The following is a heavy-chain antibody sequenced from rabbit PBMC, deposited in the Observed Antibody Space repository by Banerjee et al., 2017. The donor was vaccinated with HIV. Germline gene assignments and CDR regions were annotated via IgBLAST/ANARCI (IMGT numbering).Heavy chain of an antibody. V-gene: IGHV1S43*01. CDR3: ARGLVAGVLDL. Sequence: QEQLVESGGGLGTLGGSLKVTCKASGIDFSSSFWISWVRQAPGKGLEWIGCIYPTYGATDYASWVNGRFTVSLDNAQNTVFLQMTSLTAADTATYFCARGLVAGVLDLWGPGTLVTVS. J-gene: IGHJ4*01. CDR1: GIDFSSSFW. CDR2: IYPTYGAT. D-gene: IGHD3-3*01.